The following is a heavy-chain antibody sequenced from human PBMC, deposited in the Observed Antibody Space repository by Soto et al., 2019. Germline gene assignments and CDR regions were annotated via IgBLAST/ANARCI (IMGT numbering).Heavy chain of an antibody. D-gene: IGHD3-9*01. CDR1: GGSFSGYY. Sequence: QVQLQQWGAGLLKPSETLSLTCAVYGGSFSGYYWSWIRQPPGKGLEWIGEINHSGSTNYKPSLKSRVTISVDTSKNQFSLKLSSVTAADTAVYYCARAGYPDNWFDPWGQGTLVTVSS. J-gene: IGHJ5*02. CDR3: ARAGYPDNWFDP. CDR2: INHSGST. V-gene: IGHV4-34*01.